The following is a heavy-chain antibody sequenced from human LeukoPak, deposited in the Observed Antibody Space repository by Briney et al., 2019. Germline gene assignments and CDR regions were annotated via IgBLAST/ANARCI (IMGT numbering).Heavy chain of an antibody. CDR1: GFTFSNNW. V-gene: IGHV3-74*03. CDR3: VRSYDY. CDR2: IFRDDSSI. Sequence: GGSLRLSCAASGFTFSNNWMHWVRQAPGKGLVWVSRIFRDDSSISYADSVRGRFTISRDNAKNTLYLQMNSPRADDTAVYYCVRSYDYWGQGTMVIVSS. J-gene: IGHJ4*02.